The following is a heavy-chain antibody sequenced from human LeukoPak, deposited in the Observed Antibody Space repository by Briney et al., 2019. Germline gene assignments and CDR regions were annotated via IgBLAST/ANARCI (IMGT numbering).Heavy chain of an antibody. Sequence: SETLSLTCTVSGGSISSYYWSWIRQPPGKGLEWIGYIYYSGSTNYNPSLKSRVTISVDTSENQFSLKLSSVTAADTAVYYCARTTMVRGYYYGMDVWAKGPRSPSP. CDR2: IYYSGST. D-gene: IGHD3-10*01. V-gene: IGHV4-59*01. CDR3: ARTTMVRGYYYGMDV. J-gene: IGHJ6*02. CDR1: GGSISSYY.